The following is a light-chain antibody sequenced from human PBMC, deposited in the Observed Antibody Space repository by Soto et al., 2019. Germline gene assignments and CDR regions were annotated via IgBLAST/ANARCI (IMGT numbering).Light chain of an antibody. CDR2: STN. J-gene: IGLJ2*01. V-gene: IGLV1-44*01. CDR1: SSNIGSNS. CDR3: AAWDDSLNGEVV. Sequence: QSVLTQPPSASGTPGQRVTISCSGSSSNIGSNSVNWYQQVPGTAPKLHIYSTNQRPSGVPDRFSGSKSDTSASLAISGLQSEGGADYYCAAWDDSLNGEVVFGGGTKLTVL.